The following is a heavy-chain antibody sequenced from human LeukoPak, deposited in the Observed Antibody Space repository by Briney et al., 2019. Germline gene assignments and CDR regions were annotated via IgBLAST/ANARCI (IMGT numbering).Heavy chain of an antibody. V-gene: IGHV3-33*01. Sequence: PGGSLRLSCAASGFTFRSHGMHWVRQAPGKGLEGVAVICYDGSNKYYADSVKGRFTISRDNSKNTLYLEMNSLRAEDTAVYYCARDRRGSENYHYFDYWGQGTLVTVSS. CDR2: ICYDGSNK. D-gene: IGHD3-10*01. CDR1: GFTFRSHG. CDR3: ARDRRGSENYHYFDY. J-gene: IGHJ4*02.